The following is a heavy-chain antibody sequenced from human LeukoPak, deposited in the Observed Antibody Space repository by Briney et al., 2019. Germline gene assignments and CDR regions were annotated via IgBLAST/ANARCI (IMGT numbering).Heavy chain of an antibody. CDR3: ARDADRGYASDY. CDR2: ISAYNGNT. J-gene: IGHJ4*02. CDR1: GYTFSSYG. V-gene: IGHV1-18*01. Sequence: ASMKVSCKASGYTFSSYGISWVRQAPGQGLEWMGWISAYNGNTNYAQKLQGRVTMTTDTSTSTAYMELRSLRSDDTAVYYCARDADRGYASDYWGQGTLVTVSS. D-gene: IGHD5-12*01.